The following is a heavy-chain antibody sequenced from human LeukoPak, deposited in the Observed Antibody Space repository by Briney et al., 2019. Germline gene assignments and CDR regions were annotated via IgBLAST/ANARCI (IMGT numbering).Heavy chain of an antibody. CDR2: IYTSGST. J-gene: IGHJ6*03. V-gene: IGHV4-4*07. D-gene: IGHD2-15*01. Sequence: SETLSLTCTVSGGSISSYYWSWIRQPAGKGLEWIGRIYTSGSTNYNPSLKSRVTMSVDTSKNQFSLKLSSVAAADTAVYYCARGRCSGGSCYRPYYYYMDVWGKGTTVTVSS. CDR3: ARGRCSGGSCYRPYYYYMDV. CDR1: GGSISSYY.